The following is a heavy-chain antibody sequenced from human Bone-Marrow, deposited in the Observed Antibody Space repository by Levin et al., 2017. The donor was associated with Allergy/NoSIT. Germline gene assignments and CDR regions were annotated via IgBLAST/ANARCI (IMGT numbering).Heavy chain of an antibody. CDR2: ISSDGTKK. CDR3: AREVISTAGSGDY. J-gene: IGHJ4*02. D-gene: IGHD6-13*01. CDR1: GFTLSSGA. Sequence: GGSLRLSCAVSGFTLSSGAMHWVRQAPGKGLEWVSLISSDGTKKYYADSVRGRFIVSRDNPTNTVYLRMSNLRVDDTAVYYCAREVISTAGSGDYWGQGTLVTVSS. V-gene: IGHV3-30*15.